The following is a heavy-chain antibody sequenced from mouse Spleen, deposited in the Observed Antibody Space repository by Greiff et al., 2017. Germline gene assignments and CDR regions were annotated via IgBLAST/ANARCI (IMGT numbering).Heavy chain of an antibody. CDR2: ISSGGSYT. J-gene: IGHJ1*01. CDR3: ARQPTGTYWYFDV. V-gene: IGHV5-9-3*01. D-gene: IGHD4-1*02. CDR1: GFTFSSYA. Sequence: EVQWVESGGGLVKPGGSLKLSCAASGFTFSSYAMSWVRQTPEKRLEWVATISSGGSYTYYPDSVKGRFTISRDNAKNTLYLQMSSLRSEDTAMYYCARQPTGTYWYFDVWGAGTTVTVSS.